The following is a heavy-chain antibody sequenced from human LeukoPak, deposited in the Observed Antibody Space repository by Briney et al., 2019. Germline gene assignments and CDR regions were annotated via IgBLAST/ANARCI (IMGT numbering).Heavy chain of an antibody. V-gene: IGHV3-43*01. D-gene: IGHD3-22*01. CDR3: AKDNGYYDSSGPFDY. CDR1: GFTFDDYT. J-gene: IGHJ4*02. Sequence: PGGPLRLSCAASGFTFDDYTMHWVRQAPGKGLEWVSLISWDGGSTYYADSVKGRFTISRDNSKNSLYLQMNSLRTEDTALYYCAKDNGYYDSSGPFDYWGQGTLVTVSS. CDR2: ISWDGGST.